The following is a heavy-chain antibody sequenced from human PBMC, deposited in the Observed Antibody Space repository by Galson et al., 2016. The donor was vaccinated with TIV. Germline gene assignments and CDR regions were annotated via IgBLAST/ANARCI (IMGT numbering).Heavy chain of an antibody. D-gene: IGHD3-10*01. CDR2: VYYSGAT. Sequence: TLSLTCSVFGGSISNGDYYWTWIRQPPGKGLEWTGYVYYSGATNYNPSLKRRVTLSVDRSTNQFSLRLNSVTAADTAVYSCARCRGDYYYGIDVWGQGTTVTVSS. J-gene: IGHJ6*02. CDR1: GGSISNGDYY. V-gene: IGHV4-30-4*08. CDR3: ARCRGDYYYGIDV.